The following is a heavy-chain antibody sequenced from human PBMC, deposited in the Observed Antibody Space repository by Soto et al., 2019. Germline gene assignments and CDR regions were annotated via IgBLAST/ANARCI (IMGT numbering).Heavy chain of an antibody. CDR2: ISGSGGST. CDR1: GFTFSSYA. CDR3: AKDAPGIAVAGTRCDAFDI. J-gene: IGHJ3*02. V-gene: IGHV3-23*01. D-gene: IGHD6-19*01. Sequence: GGSLRLSCAASGFTFSSYAMSWVRQAPGKGLEWVSAISGSGGSTYCADSVKGRFTISRDNSKNTLYLQMNSLRAEDTAVYYCAKDAPGIAVAGTRCDAFDIWGQGTMVTVSS.